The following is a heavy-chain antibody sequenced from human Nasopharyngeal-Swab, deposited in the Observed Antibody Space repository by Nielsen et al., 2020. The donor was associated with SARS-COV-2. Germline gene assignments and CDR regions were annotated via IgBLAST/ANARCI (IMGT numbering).Heavy chain of an antibody. D-gene: IGHD3-10*01. J-gene: IGHJ6*03. CDR1: GFRFSDYS. CDR2: ISGSGDFI. CDR3: ARDLGDYYYYYYMDV. V-gene: IGHV3-21*01. Sequence: GGSLRLSCAASGFRFSDYSMNWVRQAPGKGPEWVSFISGSGDFIYYADSVKGRFTISRDSARNSLYLQMNSLRAEDTAIYYCARDLGDYYYYYYMDVWGKGTTVTVSS.